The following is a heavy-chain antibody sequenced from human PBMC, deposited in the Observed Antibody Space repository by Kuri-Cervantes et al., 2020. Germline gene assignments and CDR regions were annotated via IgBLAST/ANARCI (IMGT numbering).Heavy chain of an antibody. J-gene: IGHJ4*02. CDR2: INHSGST. CDR1: GGSFSGYY. Sequence: SETLSLTCAVCGGSFSGYYWSWIRQPPGKGLEWIGEINHSGSTNYNPSLKSRVTISVDTSKNQFSLKLSSVTAADTAVYYCARAYLGLGKLDYWGQGTLVTVSS. CDR3: ARAYLGLGKLDY. V-gene: IGHV4-34*01. D-gene: IGHD7-27*01.